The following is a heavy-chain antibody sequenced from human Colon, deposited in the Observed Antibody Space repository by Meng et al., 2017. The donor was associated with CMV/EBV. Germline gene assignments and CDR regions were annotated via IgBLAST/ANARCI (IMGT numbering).Heavy chain of an antibody. D-gene: IGHD2-2*01. V-gene: IGHV3-11*04. CDR2: ISSSGSTI. Sequence: FTFRDYYMSWIRQAPGKGLEWVSYISSSGSTINYADSVKGRFTISRDNAKNSLYLQMNSLRAEDTAVYYCARGQYCSSTSCYYLYFDLWGRGTLVTVSS. CDR1: FTFRDYY. CDR3: ARGQYCSSTSCYYLYFDL. J-gene: IGHJ2*01.